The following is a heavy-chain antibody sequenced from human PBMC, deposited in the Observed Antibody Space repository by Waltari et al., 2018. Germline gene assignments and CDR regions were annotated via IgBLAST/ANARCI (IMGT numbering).Heavy chain of an antibody. V-gene: IGHV3-43*02. Sequence: EVQLVESGGGVVKPGGSLRLSCAASGFIFEDYAMHWLRHAPGKGLEWVSLISGDGDDTYYADSVKGRITISRDNRKDSLYLQMNSLTTEDTALYYCTKDMRYDFWSGDVDAFDIWGQGTMVTVSS. D-gene: IGHD3-3*01. CDR1: GFIFEDYA. CDR2: ISGDGDDT. J-gene: IGHJ3*02. CDR3: TKDMRYDFWSGDVDAFDI.